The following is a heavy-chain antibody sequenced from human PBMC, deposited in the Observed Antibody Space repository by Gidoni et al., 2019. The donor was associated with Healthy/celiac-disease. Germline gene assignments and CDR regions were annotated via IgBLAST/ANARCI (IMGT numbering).Heavy chain of an antibody. Sequence: QVQLGESGGGVVTPGRSLRLSCAACGFTFRSDGRHWVRQAPGKGLELLAVIWYDGSNKYYADSVKGRFTISRDNSKNTLYLQMNSLRAEDTAVYYCASIPFQNYYDSSGYYYASWGQGTMVTVSS. J-gene: IGHJ3*01. CDR2: IWYDGSNK. CDR3: ASIPFQNYYDSSGYYYAS. CDR1: GFTFRSDG. V-gene: IGHV3-33*01. D-gene: IGHD3-22*01.